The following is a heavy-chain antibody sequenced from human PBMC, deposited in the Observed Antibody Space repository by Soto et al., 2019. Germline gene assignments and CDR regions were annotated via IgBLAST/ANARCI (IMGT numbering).Heavy chain of an antibody. CDR1: GGSMRDYY. D-gene: IGHD1-1*01. CDR3: ARQLGLWQPLDY. V-gene: IGHV4-59*01. CDR2: IYYSGNT. Sequence: QVQLQESGPRLVKTSETLSLTCSVSGGSMRDYYWSWIRQSPGKGPEWIGYIYYSGNTNYNPSLKSRVTISVDMPKSLFALKLNSVTAADTAVYYCARQLGLWQPLDYWGRGTLVTVSS. J-gene: IGHJ4*02.